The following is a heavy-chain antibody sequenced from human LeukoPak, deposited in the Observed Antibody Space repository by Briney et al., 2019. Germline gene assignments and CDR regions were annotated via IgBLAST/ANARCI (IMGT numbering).Heavy chain of an antibody. CDR1: GFTFSTYT. D-gene: IGHD3-10*01. CDR3: AKDFGRNLGGPGY. CDR2: ISGNGGRI. V-gene: IGHV3-23*01. Sequence: GGSLRLSCAASGFTFSTYTMAWVRQAPGGGLEWVSGISGNGGRIYYADSVKGRFAISRDDSKSTLYLQMNSLRGEDTAVYYCAKDFGRNLGGPGYWGRGTLVIDSS. J-gene: IGHJ4*02.